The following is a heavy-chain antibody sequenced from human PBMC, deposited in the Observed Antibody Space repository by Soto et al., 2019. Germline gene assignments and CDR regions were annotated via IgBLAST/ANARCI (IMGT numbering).Heavy chain of an antibody. V-gene: IGHV3-23*01. CDR2: ISGSGGST. Sequence: EVQLLESGGGLVQPGGSLRLSCAASGFTFSSYAMRWVRQAPGKGLEWVSAISGSGGSTYYADSVKGRFTISRDNSQNTPYLQMNSLRAEGTAVYYCARRGSGSYHDYWGQGTLVTVSS. D-gene: IGHD1-26*01. CDR3: ARRGSGSYHDY. J-gene: IGHJ4*02. CDR1: GFTFSSYA.